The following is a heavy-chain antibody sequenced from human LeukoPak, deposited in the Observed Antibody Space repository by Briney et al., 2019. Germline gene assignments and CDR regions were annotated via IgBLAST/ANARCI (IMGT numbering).Heavy chain of an antibody. Sequence: GESLKISCKGSGYSFTSYWICWVRQMPGKGLEWMGIIYPGDSDTRYSPSFQGQVTISADKSISTAYLQWSSLKASDTAMYYCARVYNWNDGDYYYGMDVWGKGTTVTVSS. J-gene: IGHJ6*04. V-gene: IGHV5-51*01. CDR1: GYSFTSYW. CDR3: ARVYNWNDGDYYYGMDV. D-gene: IGHD1-1*01. CDR2: IYPGDSDT.